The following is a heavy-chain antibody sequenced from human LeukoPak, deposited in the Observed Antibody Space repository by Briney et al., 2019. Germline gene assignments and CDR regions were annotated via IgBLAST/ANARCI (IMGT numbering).Heavy chain of an antibody. J-gene: IGHJ5*02. CDR1: GGSFSGYY. CDR2: INHSGST. V-gene: IGHV4-34*01. Sequence: SETLSLTCAVYGGSFSGYYWSWIRQPPGKGLEWIGEINHSGSTNYNPSPKSRVTISVDTSKNQFSLKLSSVTAADTAVYYCARADIVVVPAAIKWFDPWGQGTLVTVSS. D-gene: IGHD2-2*01. CDR3: ARADIVVVPAAIKWFDP.